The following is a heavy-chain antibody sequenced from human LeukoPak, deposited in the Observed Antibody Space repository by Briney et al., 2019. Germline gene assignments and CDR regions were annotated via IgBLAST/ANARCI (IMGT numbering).Heavy chain of an antibody. Sequence: SETLSLTCTVSGGSISSYYWSWLRQPPGKGLEWIGYIYYSGSTNYNPSLKSRVTISVDTSKNQFSLKLSSVTAADTAVYYCARVHGIAVAGTPLGAFDIWGQGTMVTVSS. D-gene: IGHD6-19*01. CDR2: IYYSGST. J-gene: IGHJ3*02. V-gene: IGHV4-59*01. CDR3: ARVHGIAVAGTPLGAFDI. CDR1: GGSISSYY.